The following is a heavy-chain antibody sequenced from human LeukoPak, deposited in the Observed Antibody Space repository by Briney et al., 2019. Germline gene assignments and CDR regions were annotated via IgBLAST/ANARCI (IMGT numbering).Heavy chain of an antibody. V-gene: IGHV4-59*01. CDR2: IFFSGST. CDR3: ARRPGYDILTGYYRKIFDY. J-gene: IGHJ4*02. CDR1: GASISSDY. Sequence: SETLSLTCIVSGASISSDYWSWIRQPPGKGLEWIGYIFFSGSTNYNPSLKSRVTMSVDTSKNQFSLNLSSVTAADTAVYYCARRPGYDILTGYYRKIFDYWGQGTLVTVSS. D-gene: IGHD3-9*01.